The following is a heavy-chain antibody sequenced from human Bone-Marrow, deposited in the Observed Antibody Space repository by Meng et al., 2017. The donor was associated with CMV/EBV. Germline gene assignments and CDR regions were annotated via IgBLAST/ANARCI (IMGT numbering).Heavy chain of an antibody. V-gene: IGHV3-7*01. CDR1: GFTFSSYW. J-gene: IGHJ6*02. CDR2: IKQDGSEK. CDR3: ARLGNNYYGMDV. Sequence: GESLKISCAASGFTFSSYWMSWVRQAPGKGLEWVANIKQDGSEKYYVDSVKGRFTISRDNAKNSLYLQMNSLRAEDTAVYYCARLGNNYYGMDVWGQGPTVTVSS. D-gene: IGHD4-23*01.